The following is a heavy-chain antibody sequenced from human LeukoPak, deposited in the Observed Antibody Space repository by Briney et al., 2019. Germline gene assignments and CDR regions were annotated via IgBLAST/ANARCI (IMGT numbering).Heavy chain of an antibody. Sequence: KSGESLKISCKGSGYSFTSYWIGWVRQMPGKGLEWMGIIYPGDSDTRYGPSFQGQVTISADKSISTAYLQWSSLKASDTAMYYCASSGRHHDGAFDIWGQGTMVTVSS. CDR1: GYSFTSYW. CDR3: ASSGRHHDGAFDI. J-gene: IGHJ3*02. V-gene: IGHV5-51*01. D-gene: IGHD6-19*01. CDR2: IYPGDSDT.